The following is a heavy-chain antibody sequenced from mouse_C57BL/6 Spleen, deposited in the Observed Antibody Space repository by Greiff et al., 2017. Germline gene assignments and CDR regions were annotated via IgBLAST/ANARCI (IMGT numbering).Heavy chain of an antibody. CDR2: IDPSDSYT. CDR3: ARRILITTVVATDYAMDY. V-gene: IGHV1-50*01. D-gene: IGHD1-1*01. CDR1: GYTFTSYW. J-gene: IGHJ4*01. Sequence: VQLQQPGAELVKPGASVKLSCKASGYTFTSYWMQWVKQRPGQGLEWIGEIDPSDSYTNYNQKFKGKATLTVDTSSSTAYMQLSSLTSEDSAVYYCARRILITTVVATDYAMDYWGQGTSVTVSS.